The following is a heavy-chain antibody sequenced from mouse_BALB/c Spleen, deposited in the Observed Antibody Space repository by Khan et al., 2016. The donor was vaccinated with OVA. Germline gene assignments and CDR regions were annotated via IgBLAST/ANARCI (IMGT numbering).Heavy chain of an antibody. CDR2: ISYSGST. J-gene: IGHJ2*01. V-gene: IGHV3-2*02. Sequence: EVQLQESGPGLVKPSQSLSLTCTVTGYSITNNYAWNWIRQFPGNKLEWMGYISYSGSTNYNPSLKSRISITRDTSKNQIFLQLNSVTTEDTATYYCARGNYYGYYFDYWGQGTTLTVSS. D-gene: IGHD1-1*01. CDR3: ARGNYYGYYFDY. CDR1: GYSITNNYA.